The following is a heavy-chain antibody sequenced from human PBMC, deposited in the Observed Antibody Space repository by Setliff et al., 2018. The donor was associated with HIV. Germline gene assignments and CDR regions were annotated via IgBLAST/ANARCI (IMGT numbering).Heavy chain of an antibody. J-gene: IGHJ5*02. CDR1: GASIGNYF. D-gene: IGHD3-22*01. V-gene: IGHV4-4*09. Sequence: PSETLSLTCTVSGASIGNYFWTWLRQPPGQGLEWIGYIYTSGDVNYNPSLKSRVTISMDMSKKQFSLKLASVTAADTAVYYCARDYYESSGYYGWRFGPWGQGTLVTVSS. CDR3: ARDYYESSGYYGWRFGP. CDR2: IYTSGDV.